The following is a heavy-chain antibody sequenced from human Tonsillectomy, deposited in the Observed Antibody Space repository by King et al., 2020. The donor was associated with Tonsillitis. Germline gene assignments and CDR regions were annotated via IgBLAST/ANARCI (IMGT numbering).Heavy chain of an antibody. CDR3: ARRREGYYFDSSGYYYDY. Sequence: QLQESGPGLVKPSETLSLTCTVSGGSISSSSYYWGWIRQPPGKGLEWIGSIYYSGNTYYNPSLKGRVIISVDTSKNQCSLKLSSVTAADTGVYYCARRREGYYFDSSGYYYDYWGQGTLVTVSS. CDR1: GGSISSSSYY. V-gene: IGHV4-39*01. J-gene: IGHJ4*02. D-gene: IGHD3-22*01. CDR2: IYYSGNT.